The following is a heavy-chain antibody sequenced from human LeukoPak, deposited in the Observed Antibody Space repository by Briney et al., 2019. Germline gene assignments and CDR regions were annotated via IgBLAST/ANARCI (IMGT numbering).Heavy chain of an antibody. V-gene: IGHV4-4*02. CDR1: GGSISSSNW. J-gene: IGHJ2*01. D-gene: IGHD6-13*01. CDR2: IYHSGST. Sequence: SETLSLTCAVSGGSISSSNWWSWVRQPPGKGLEWIGEIYHSGSTNYNPSLKSRVTISVDKSKNQFSLKLSSVTAADTAVYYCARVLQQLTHWYFDLWGRGTLVTVSS. CDR3: ARVLQQLTHWYFDL.